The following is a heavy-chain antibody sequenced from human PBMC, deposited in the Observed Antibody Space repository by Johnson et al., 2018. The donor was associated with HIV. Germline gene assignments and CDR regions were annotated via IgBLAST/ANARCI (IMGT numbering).Heavy chain of an antibody. Sequence: VQLVESGGGVVQPGRSLRLSCAASGFTFSSYGMHWVRQTPGKGLQWVAVIWYDGNNKYYADSVKGRFTISRDNSKNTLYLQMNSLRAEDTAVYYCARVWVRYYYDSSDGAFDIWGQGTMVTVSS. CDR2: IWYDGNNK. J-gene: IGHJ3*02. CDR1: GFTFSSYG. CDR3: ARVWVRYYYDSSDGAFDI. V-gene: IGHV3-33*01. D-gene: IGHD3-22*01.